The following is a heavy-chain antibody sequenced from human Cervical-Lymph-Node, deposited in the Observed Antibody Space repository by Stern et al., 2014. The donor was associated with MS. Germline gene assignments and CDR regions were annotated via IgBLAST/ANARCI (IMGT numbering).Heavy chain of an antibody. D-gene: IGHD3-22*01. CDR3: ARRLDNGYNSLAF. CDR2: IDPVDAET. V-gene: IGHV5-51*03. CDR1: GYRFTYDW. Sequence: EVQLVESGAEVKKPGESLKISCKGSGYRFTYDWIGWVRQMPGKGLEWMGFIDPVDAETRYSPSFQGQVTISADKASTTAYLQWSSLKASDTAMYYCARRLDNGYNSLAFWGQGTLVTVSS. J-gene: IGHJ4*02.